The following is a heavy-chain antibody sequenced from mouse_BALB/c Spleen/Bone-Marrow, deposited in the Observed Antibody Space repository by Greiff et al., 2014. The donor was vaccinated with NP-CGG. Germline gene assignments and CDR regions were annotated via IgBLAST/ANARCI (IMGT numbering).Heavy chain of an antibody. V-gene: IGHV1-5*01. CDR3: TRVIREPHWYFDV. J-gene: IGHJ1*01. CDR2: IYPGNSDT. CDR1: GYSFTSNW. D-gene: IGHD1-1*01. Sequence: EVQLVESGTVLARPGASVKMSCKASGYSFTSNWMHWVKQRPGQGLEWIGAIYPGNSDTSYNQKFKGKAKLTAVTSASTAYMELSSLTNEDSAVFYCTRVIREPHWYFDVWGAGTTVTVSS.